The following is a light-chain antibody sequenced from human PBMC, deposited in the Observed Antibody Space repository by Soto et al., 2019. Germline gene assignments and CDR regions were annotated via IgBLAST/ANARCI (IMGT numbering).Light chain of an antibody. CDR3: QQRSNWPT. CDR1: QGISSA. CDR2: DAS. J-gene: IGKJ1*01. Sequence: IQMTQSPSTLSASVGDRVTITCRASQGISSAVAWYQQKPGKAPKLLIYDASSLESGVPSRFSGSGSGTEFTLTISSLQPDDFAVYYCQQRSNWPTFGQGTKVDIK. V-gene: IGKV1-13*02.